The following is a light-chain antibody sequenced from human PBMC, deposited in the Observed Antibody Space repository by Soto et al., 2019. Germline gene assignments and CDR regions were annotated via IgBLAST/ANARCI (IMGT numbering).Light chain of an antibody. V-gene: IGLV1-44*01. J-gene: IGLJ3*02. CDR2: SND. Sequence: QSVLTQPPSASGTPGQRVTISCSGSRSNIGSYTVNWYQQLPGTAPKLLIYSNDQRPSGVPARFSGSKSGTSASLAISGLQSEDEADYYCAAWADSLNGWVFGGGTKLTVL. CDR3: AAWADSLNGWV. CDR1: RSNIGSYT.